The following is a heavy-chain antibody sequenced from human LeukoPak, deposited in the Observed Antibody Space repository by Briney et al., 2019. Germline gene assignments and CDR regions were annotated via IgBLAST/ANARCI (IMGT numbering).Heavy chain of an antibody. CDR1: GFTVRSNY. V-gene: IGHV3-72*01. Sequence: GGSLRLSCAASGFTVRSNYMSWVRQAPGKGLEWVGRIRHRINSYTTEYAASVSGRFTISRDDSKNSVYLQMNSLKNEDTAVYYCTRANLPAAGNLDYWGQGAQVTVSS. CDR2: IRHRINSYTT. J-gene: IGHJ4*02. D-gene: IGHD6-13*01. CDR3: TRANLPAAGNLDY.